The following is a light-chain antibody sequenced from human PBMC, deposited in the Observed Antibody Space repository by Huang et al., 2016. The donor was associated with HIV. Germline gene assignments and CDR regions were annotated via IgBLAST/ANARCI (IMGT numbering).Light chain of an antibody. V-gene: IGKV3-11*01. CDR1: QSIGTY. J-gene: IGKJ4*01. CDR3: QQRSKWPLT. CDR2: DVA. Sequence: EIVLTQSPVTLSLSPGDRATLSCRASQSIGTYLAWYQQKSGQAPRLLISDVANRAAGVPARFSGSGSETDCTLTSASLDPDDFAIYHCQQRSKWPLTFGGGTKVEMK.